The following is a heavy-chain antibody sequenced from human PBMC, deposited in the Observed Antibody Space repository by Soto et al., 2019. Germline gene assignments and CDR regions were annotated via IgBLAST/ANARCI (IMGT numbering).Heavy chain of an antibody. CDR3: ARDGCSSTSCYVRAAAGYPASSPVDY. CDR2: ISAYNGNT. Sequence: QVQLVQSGAEVKKPGASVKVSCKASGYTFTSYGISWVRQAPGQGLEWMGWISAYNGNTNYAQKLQGRVTMTTDTSTSTAYMELRSLRSDDTAVYYCARDGCSSTSCYVRAAAGYPASSPVDYWGQGTLVTVSS. J-gene: IGHJ4*02. CDR1: GYTFTSYG. D-gene: IGHD2-2*01. V-gene: IGHV1-18*01.